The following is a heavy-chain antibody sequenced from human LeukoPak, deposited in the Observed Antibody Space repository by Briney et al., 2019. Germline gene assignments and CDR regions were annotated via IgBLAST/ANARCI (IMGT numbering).Heavy chain of an antibody. Sequence: GGSLRLSCAASGFTFSNYYMTWVRQAPGKGLEWVANIEQDGSEKYYVDSVKGRFTISRDNAKNSLFLQMNSLRPEDTAVYYCARDRVIQGYSSGWLFDYWGQGTLVTVSS. J-gene: IGHJ4*02. CDR2: IEQDGSEK. V-gene: IGHV3-7*05. CDR1: GFTFSNYY. CDR3: ARDRVIQGYSSGWLFDY. D-gene: IGHD6-19*01.